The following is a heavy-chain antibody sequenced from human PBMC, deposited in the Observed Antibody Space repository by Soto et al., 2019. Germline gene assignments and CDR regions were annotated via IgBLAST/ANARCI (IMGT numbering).Heavy chain of an antibody. CDR3: ARGGGYDSFDY. J-gene: IGHJ4*02. V-gene: IGHV4-30-2*06. D-gene: IGHD5-12*01. CDR2: ISHLEST. Sequence: SETLSLTCTVSGASISYGGYSWSWIRQSPGKGLEWIGYISHLESTYFHPSFKSRLTMSVDRTRNQFSLKLSSVTAADMAVYYCARGGGYDSFDYWGQGVLVTVSS. CDR1: GASISYGGYS.